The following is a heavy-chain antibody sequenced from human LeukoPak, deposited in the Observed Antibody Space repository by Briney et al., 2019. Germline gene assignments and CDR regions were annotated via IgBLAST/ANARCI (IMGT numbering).Heavy chain of an antibody. V-gene: IGHV3-23*01. J-gene: IGHJ4*02. Sequence: GGSLRLSCAASGFTCSSYAMSWVRQAPGKGLEWVSAISGSGGSTYYADSVKGRFTISRDNSKNTLYLQMNSLRAEDTAVYYCAKSNVVVTAIGDYWGQGTLVTVSS. D-gene: IGHD2-21*02. CDR2: ISGSGGST. CDR1: GFTCSSYA. CDR3: AKSNVVVTAIGDY.